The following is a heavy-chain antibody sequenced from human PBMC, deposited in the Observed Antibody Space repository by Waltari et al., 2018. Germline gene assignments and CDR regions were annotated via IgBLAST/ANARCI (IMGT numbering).Heavy chain of an antibody. D-gene: IGHD2-15*01. CDR2: INREGSSK. CDR1: GFTFRSYW. Sequence: EVQLVESGGGLVQPGGSLRLSCAASGFTFRSYWMHWVRQAPGKGMVWVARINREGSSKSYADSVKGRFTISRDNAKNTLYLQMNSLRAEDTAVYYCARDGVVAARAFDIWGQGTMVTVSS. J-gene: IGHJ3*02. CDR3: ARDGVVAARAFDI. V-gene: IGHV3-74*01.